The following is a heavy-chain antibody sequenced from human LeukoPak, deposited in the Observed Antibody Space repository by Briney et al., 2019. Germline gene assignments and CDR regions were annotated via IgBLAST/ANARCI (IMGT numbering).Heavy chain of an antibody. D-gene: IGHD2-21*02. J-gene: IGHJ4*02. CDR1: GFTFSSYW. CDR3: ASCPGGVTAFDY. CDR2: INTDGSST. V-gene: IGHV3-74*01. Sequence: PGGSLRLSCAASGFTFSSYWMHWVRHAPGKGLVWVSRINTDGSSTSYADSVKGRFTISRDNGKNTLYLQMNSLRAEDTAVYYCASCPGGVTAFDYWGQGTLVTVSS.